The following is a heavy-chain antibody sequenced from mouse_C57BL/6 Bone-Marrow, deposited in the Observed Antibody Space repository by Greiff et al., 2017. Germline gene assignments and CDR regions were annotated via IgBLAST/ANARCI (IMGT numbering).Heavy chain of an antibody. CDR2: IDPNSGGT. CDR1: GYTFTSYW. Sequence: QVQLQQSGAELVKPGASVKLSCKASGYTFTSYWMHWVKQRPGRGLGWIGRIDPNSGGTKYNEKFKSKATLTVDKPSSTAYMQLSSLTSEDSAVYYCAREGLYYGSSYYWYFDVWGTGTTVTVSS. CDR3: AREGLYYGSSYYWYFDV. D-gene: IGHD1-1*01. V-gene: IGHV1-72*01. J-gene: IGHJ1*03.